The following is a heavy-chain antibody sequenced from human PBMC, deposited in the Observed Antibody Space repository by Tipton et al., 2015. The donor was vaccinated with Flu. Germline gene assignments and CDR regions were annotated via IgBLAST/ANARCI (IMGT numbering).Heavy chain of an antibody. CDR2: INSSGGT. V-gene: IGHV4-4*07. J-gene: IGHJ4*02. CDR1: NGTISSYY. D-gene: IGHD2-15*01. CDR3: ASGACIGSTCPKGGCDH. Sequence: TLSLTCTVSNGTISSYYWSWIRQPAGKGLEWIGRINSSGGTNYNPSLKSRVTMSVDTSKNQFSLKVNSVTAADTAVYYCASGACIGSTCPKGGCDHCVQGTLVFVSS.